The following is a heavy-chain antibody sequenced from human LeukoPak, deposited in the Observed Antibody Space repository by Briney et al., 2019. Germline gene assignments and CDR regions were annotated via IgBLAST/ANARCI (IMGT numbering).Heavy chain of an antibody. CDR3: ARGPSSGWHKADY. J-gene: IGHJ4*02. CDR1: GYTFTSYS. D-gene: IGHD6-19*01. CDR2: ISSYNGNT. Sequence: ASVKVSCKASGYTFTSYSINLVRQAPGQGLEWMGWISSYNGNTNYAQKLQGRVTMTTDTSTSTAYMELRSLRSDDTAVYYCARGPSSGWHKADYWGQGTLVTVSS. V-gene: IGHV1-18*01.